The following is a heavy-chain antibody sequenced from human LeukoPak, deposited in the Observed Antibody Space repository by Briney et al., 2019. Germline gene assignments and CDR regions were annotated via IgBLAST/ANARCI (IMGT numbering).Heavy chain of an antibody. CDR1: GYTFTGYY. J-gene: IGHJ4*02. V-gene: IGHV1-2*02. CDR3: ASLHFGVVNTQRINDY. CDR2: INPNSGGT. Sequence: EASVKVSCKASGYTFTGYYMHWVRQAPGQGLEWMGWINPNSGGTNYAQKFQGRVTMTRDTSISTAYMELSRLRSDDTAVYYCASLHFGVVNTQRINDYWGQGTLVTVSS. D-gene: IGHD3-3*01.